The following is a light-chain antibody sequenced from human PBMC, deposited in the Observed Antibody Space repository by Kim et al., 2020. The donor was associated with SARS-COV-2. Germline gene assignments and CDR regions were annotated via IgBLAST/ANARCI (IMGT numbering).Light chain of an antibody. J-gene: IGKJ2*01. CDR2: GAS. Sequence: SPGKRATLSCRASQSVSSSYLAWYQQKPGQAPRLLIYGASSRATGIPDRFSGSGSGTDFTLTISRLEPEDFAVYFCQQYGNSPNTFGQGTKLEI. CDR1: QSVSSSY. V-gene: IGKV3-20*01. CDR3: QQYGNSPNT.